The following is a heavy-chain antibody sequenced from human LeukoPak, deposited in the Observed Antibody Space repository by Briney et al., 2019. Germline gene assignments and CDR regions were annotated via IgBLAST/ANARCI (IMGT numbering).Heavy chain of an antibody. CDR3: ASTRPDLAGFLEWLFRPHVLDDAFDI. D-gene: IGHD3-3*01. CDR1: GFTFSSYA. J-gene: IGHJ3*02. CDR2: ISYDGSNK. V-gene: IGHV3-30-3*01. Sequence: GGSLRLSCAASGFTFSSYAMHWVRQAPGKGLEWVAVISYDGSNKYYADSVKGRFTISRDNSKNTLYLQMNSLRAEDTAVYYCASTRPDLAGFLEWLFRPHVLDDAFDIWGQGTMVTVSS.